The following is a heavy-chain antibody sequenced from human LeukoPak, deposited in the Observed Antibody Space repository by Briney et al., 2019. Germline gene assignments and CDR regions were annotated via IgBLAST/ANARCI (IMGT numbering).Heavy chain of an antibody. V-gene: IGHV1-46*01. D-gene: IGHD4-17*01. CDR2: INPSAGST. CDR3: ARDLSPGTVTIFNY. CDR1: GYTVTSYY. Sequence: ASVKVSCKASGYTVTSYYMHWVRQAPGQGLEWMGIINPSAGSTSYAQKFQGRVTMTRDLSTSTVYMELSSLRSEDTAMYYCARDLSPGTVTIFNYWGQGSLVTVSS. J-gene: IGHJ4*02.